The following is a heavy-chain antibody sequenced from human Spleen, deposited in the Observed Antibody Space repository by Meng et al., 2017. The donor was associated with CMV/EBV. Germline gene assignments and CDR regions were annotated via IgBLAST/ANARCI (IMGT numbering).Heavy chain of an antibody. D-gene: IGHD1-26*01. CDR3: ARRPPGGEWELPYGMDV. Sequence: GESLKISCKASGYSFSSYWIGWVRQAPGQGLEWMGWINPNSGGTNYAQKFQGRVTMTRDTSISTAYMELSRLRSDDTAVYYCARRPPGGEWELPYGMDVWGQGTTVTVSS. CDR2: INPNSGGT. CDR1: GYSFSSYW. J-gene: IGHJ6*02. V-gene: IGHV1-2*02.